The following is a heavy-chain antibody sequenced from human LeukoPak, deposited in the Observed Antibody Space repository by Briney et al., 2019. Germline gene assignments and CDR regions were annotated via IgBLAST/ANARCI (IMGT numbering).Heavy chain of an antibody. J-gene: IGHJ4*02. CDR1: GFTLSGNY. V-gene: IGHV3-66*01. D-gene: IGHD2-15*01. CDR2: IYSGGST. Sequence: GGSLRLSCAASGFTLSGNYMSWVRQAPGKGLEWVSVIYSGGSTSYADSVKGRFTISRDNAKNTLYLQMNSLRAEDTAVYHCARGGGGKDFDYWGQGTLVTVSS. CDR3: ARGGGGKDFDY.